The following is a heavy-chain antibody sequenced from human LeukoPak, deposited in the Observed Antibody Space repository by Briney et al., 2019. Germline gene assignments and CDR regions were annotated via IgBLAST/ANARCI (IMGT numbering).Heavy chain of an antibody. V-gene: IGHV3-21*01. CDR2: ISSSSSYI. CDR3: ARSEWLPVD. J-gene: IGHJ4*02. D-gene: IGHD6-19*01. CDR1: GFTFSSFG. Sequence: SGGSLRLSCAASGFTFSSFGMHWVRQAPGKGLEWVSSISSSSSYIYYADSVKGRFTISRDNAKNSLYLQMDSLRAEDTAVYYCARSEWLPVDWGQGTLVTVSS.